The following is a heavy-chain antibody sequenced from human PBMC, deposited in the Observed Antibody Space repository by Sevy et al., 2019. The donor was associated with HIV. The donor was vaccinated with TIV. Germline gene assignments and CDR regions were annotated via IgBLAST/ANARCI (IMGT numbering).Heavy chain of an antibody. CDR3: ARVCSSTSCLWGMDV. D-gene: IGHD2-2*01. CDR2: IKLDGSEK. J-gene: IGHJ6*02. V-gene: IGHV3-7*03. Sequence: GGSLRLSCAASGFTFSSYWMNWVRQAPGKGLEWEANIKLDGSEKYYVDSVKGRFTISRDNAKNSLYLQMNSLRAEDTAVYYCARVCSSTSCLWGMDVWGQGTTVTVSS. CDR1: GFTFSSYW.